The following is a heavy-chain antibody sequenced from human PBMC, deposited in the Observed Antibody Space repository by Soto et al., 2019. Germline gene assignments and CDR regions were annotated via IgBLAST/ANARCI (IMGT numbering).Heavy chain of an antibody. D-gene: IGHD2-21*02. Sequence: SETLSLTCGVSGGTVASSHWWSWVRQSPGRGLEWIGNVYHTGDTNFNPSLQSRVTFSVDKSDNQFSLRLTSVTAADTAVYFCAREIVTAGGNNYFDPWGPGTLVTVSS. V-gene: IGHV4-4*02. CDR3: AREIVTAGGNNYFDP. CDR2: VYHTGDT. J-gene: IGHJ5*02. CDR1: GGTVASSHW.